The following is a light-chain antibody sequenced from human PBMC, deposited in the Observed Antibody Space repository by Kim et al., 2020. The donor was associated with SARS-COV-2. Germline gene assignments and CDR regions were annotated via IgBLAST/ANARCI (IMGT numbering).Light chain of an antibody. J-gene: IGLJ2*01. CDR1: KVGDKY. CDR3: QAWDSSHVV. V-gene: IGLV3-1*01. CDR2: QDS. Sequence: VSPGQTASITCSGDKVGDKYACWYQQKPGQSPVLVIYQDSKRPSGIPERFSGSNSGNTATLTISGTQAMDEADYYCQAWDSSHVVFGGGTQLTVL.